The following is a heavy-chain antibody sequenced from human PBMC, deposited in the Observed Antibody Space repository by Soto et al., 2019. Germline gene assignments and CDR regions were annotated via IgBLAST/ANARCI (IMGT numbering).Heavy chain of an antibody. CDR1: GYTFTSYW. Sequence: GESLKISCKGSGYTFTSYWIGWVRQMPGKGLEWMGIIYPGDSDTRYSPSFQGQVTISADKSISTAYLQWGSLKASDTAMYYCARYSRGRLTGLDYWGLGTLLTVSS. V-gene: IGHV5-51*01. CDR2: IYPGDSDT. D-gene: IGHD2-21*01. J-gene: IGHJ4*02. CDR3: ARYSRGRLTGLDY.